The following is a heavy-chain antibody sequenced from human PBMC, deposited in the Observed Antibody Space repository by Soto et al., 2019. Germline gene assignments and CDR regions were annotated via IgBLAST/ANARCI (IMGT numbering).Heavy chain of an antibody. V-gene: IGHV4-28*01. CDR1: GYSISSSNW. J-gene: IGHJ4*02. CDR2: IYYSGTT. D-gene: IGHD1-26*01. CDR3: ARREIQGPIDY. Sequence: QVQLQESGPGLVKPSDTLSLTCAVSGYSISSSNWWGWIRQPPGKGLEWIGYIYYSGTTYYNPSLKRRVTMSVDPSKNHFSLKLTSVTAVDTAVYYWARREIQGPIDYWGQGTLVTVS.